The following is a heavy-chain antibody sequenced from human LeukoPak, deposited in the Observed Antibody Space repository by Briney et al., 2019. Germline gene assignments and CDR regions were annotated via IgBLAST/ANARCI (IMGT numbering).Heavy chain of an antibody. CDR2: IYHSGST. J-gene: IGHJ4*02. CDR3: ARDRNRYGPLDY. Sequence: SQTLSLTCAVSGGSISSGGYSWSWIRQPPGKGLEWIGYIYHSGSTYYNPSLKSRVTISVDRSKNQFSLKLSSVTAADTAVYYCARDRNRYGPLDYWGQGTLVTVSS. D-gene: IGHD5-18*01. CDR1: GGSISSGGYS. V-gene: IGHV4-30-2*01.